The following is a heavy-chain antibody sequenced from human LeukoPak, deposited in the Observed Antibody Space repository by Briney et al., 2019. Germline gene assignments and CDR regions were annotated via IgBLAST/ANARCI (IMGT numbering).Heavy chain of an antibody. V-gene: IGHV4-31*03. CDR1: GGSISSGDYY. CDR2: MYHSGAT. Sequence: SETLSLTCTVSGGSISSGDYYWSWIRQHPGKGLEWIGYMYHSGATYYNPSLKSRVTISGDTSKNQFSLKLSSVTAADTAVYFCARMKPYGDYGDYWGQGTLVTVSS. CDR3: ARMKPYGDYGDY. J-gene: IGHJ4*02. D-gene: IGHD4-17*01.